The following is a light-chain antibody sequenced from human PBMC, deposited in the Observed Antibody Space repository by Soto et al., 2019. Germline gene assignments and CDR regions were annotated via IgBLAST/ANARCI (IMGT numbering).Light chain of an antibody. Sequence: QSVLTQPPSVSAAPGQTVTISCSGSSSNIGANYVSWYQQLPGTAPKLLIYDNNKRPSGIPDRFSGSKSGTSATLGITGLQTGDEADYYCGTWDSSLSAYVFGTGTKLTVL. J-gene: IGLJ1*01. CDR3: GTWDSSLSAYV. CDR2: DNN. CDR1: SSNIGANY. V-gene: IGLV1-51*01.